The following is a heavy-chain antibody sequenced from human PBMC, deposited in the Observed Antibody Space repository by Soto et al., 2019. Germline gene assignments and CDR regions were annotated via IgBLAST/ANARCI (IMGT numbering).Heavy chain of an antibody. CDR3: AREQQLVPDY. CDR2: ISGSGGST. V-gene: IGHV3-23*01. Sequence: GESLKISCAASGFTFSSYAMSWVRQAPGKGLEWVSAISGSGGSTYYADSVKGRFTISRDNSKNTLYLQMNSLRAEDTAVYYCAREQQLVPDYWGQGTLVTVSS. CDR1: GFTFSSYA. D-gene: IGHD6-6*01. J-gene: IGHJ4*02.